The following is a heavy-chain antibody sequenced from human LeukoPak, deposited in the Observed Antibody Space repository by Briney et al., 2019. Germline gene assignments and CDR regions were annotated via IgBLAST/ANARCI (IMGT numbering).Heavy chain of an antibody. Sequence: ASVKVSCKASGYTFTSYGISWVRQAPGQGLEWMGWISAYNGNTNYAQKLQGRVTMTTDTSTSTVYMELRSLRSDDTAVYYCARGLRAAAATGAFDIWGQGTMVTVSS. D-gene: IGHD6-13*01. V-gene: IGHV1-18*01. J-gene: IGHJ3*02. CDR1: GYTFTSYG. CDR2: ISAYNGNT. CDR3: ARGLRAAAATGAFDI.